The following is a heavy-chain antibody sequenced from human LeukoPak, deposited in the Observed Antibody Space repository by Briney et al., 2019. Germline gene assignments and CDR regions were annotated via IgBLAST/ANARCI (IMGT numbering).Heavy chain of an antibody. V-gene: IGHV1-2*02. D-gene: IGHD3-10*01. CDR2: INPNSGGT. Sequence: ASVKVSCKASGYTFTGYYMRWVRQAPGQGLEWMGWINPNSGGTNYAQKFQGRVTMTRDTSISTAYMELSRLRSDDTAVYYCARGYGSGTYNNFNRWGRGLLVAVSS. CDR3: ARGYGSGTYNNFNR. CDR1: GYTFTGYY. J-gene: IGHJ4*02.